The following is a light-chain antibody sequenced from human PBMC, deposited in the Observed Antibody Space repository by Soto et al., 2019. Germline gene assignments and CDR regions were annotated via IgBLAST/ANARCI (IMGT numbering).Light chain of an antibody. CDR2: HAS. J-gene: IGKJ1*01. CDR1: QSISNW. V-gene: IGKV1-5*02. Sequence: DIPLTESRSTLTTSVGDRVASICRASQSISNWLAWYQQKPGTAPKVLIYHASNLQSGVPSRFSGSGSGTEFTLTISSLQPDDFATYYCQQYNSYSFGQATKVDIK. CDR3: QQYNSYS.